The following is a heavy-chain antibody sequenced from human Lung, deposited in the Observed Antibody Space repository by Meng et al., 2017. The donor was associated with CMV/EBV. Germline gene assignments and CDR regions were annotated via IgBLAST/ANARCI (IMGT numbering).Heavy chain of an antibody. CDR3: ARGDSGSYYVDY. D-gene: IGHD1-26*01. V-gene: IGHV4-4*07. Sequence: SQTLSLXXTVSGGSISSHSWGWIRQPAGKGLEWIGRIYTSGSTNYNPSFKSRVTISVDRSKNQLSLKLSSVTAADTAMYYCARGDSGSYYVDYSGQRTLVXVSS. J-gene: IGHJ4*02. CDR2: IYTSGST. CDR1: GGSISSHS.